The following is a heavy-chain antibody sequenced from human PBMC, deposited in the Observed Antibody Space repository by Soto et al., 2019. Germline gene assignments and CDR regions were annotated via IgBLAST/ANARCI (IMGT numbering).Heavy chain of an antibody. CDR3: AAEYRHSSRYYYYGMDV. Sequence: GASVKVSCKASGFTFTSSAVQWVRQARGQRLEWIGWIVVGSGNTNYAQKFQERVTITRDMSTSTAYMELSSLRSEDTAVYYCAAEYRHSSRYYYYGMDVWGQGTTVTVSS. J-gene: IGHJ6*02. D-gene: IGHD6-13*01. V-gene: IGHV1-58*01. CDR1: GFTFTSSA. CDR2: IVVGSGNT.